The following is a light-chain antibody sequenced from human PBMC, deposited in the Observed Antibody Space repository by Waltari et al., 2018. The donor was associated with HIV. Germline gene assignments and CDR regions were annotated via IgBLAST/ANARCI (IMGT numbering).Light chain of an antibody. Sequence: DLVMTQSPDSLAVSLGERATINCKSARNVLYDSNNKNYLAWYQQKPGQPPKLLIYWASTRESGVPDRFSGSGSGTDFTLTISSLQAEDVAVYYCQQYYNTPFTFGPGTKVDI. CDR2: WAS. J-gene: IGKJ3*01. CDR3: QQYYNTPFT. V-gene: IGKV4-1*01. CDR1: RNVLYDSNNKNY.